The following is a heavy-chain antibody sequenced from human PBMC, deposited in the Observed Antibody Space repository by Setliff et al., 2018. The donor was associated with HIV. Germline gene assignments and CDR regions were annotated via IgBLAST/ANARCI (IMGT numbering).Heavy chain of an antibody. V-gene: IGHV1-18*01. D-gene: IGHD4-17*01. J-gene: IGHJ4*02. Sequence: ASVKVSCKASGYTFTTDDITWVRQAPGQGLEWLGWISPYNGHTNFAQKFQGRVTMTTDTATSTAYMEVRSLRSDDTAVYYCARTDYGGNSGGNYFDYWGQGSLVTVSS. CDR1: GYTFTTDD. CDR3: ARTDYGGNSGGNYFDY. CDR2: ISPYNGHT.